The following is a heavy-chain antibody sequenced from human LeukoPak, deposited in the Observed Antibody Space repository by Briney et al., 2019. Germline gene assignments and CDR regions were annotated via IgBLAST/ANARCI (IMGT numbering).Heavy chain of an antibody. D-gene: IGHD1-26*01. Sequence: GGSLRLSCAASGFTFSSHSMNWVRQAPGKGLEWVSSISSRSTNIFNADTVKGRFTISRDNAKNSLYPQMNSLRAEDTAVYYCARGRIVGTTDFDSWGQGTLVIVSS. CDR2: ISSRSTNI. V-gene: IGHV3-21*01. CDR1: GFTFSSHS. J-gene: IGHJ4*02. CDR3: ARGRIVGTTDFDS.